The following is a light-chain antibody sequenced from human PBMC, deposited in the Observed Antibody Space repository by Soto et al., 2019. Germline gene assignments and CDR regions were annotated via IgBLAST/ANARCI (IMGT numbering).Light chain of an antibody. J-gene: IGKJ4*01. V-gene: IGKV3D-15*01. CDR3: QQYNNWPLT. Sequence: EIVMTQSPATLSVSPGERATLSCRTSQSVNDNLAWYQQKPGQAPRLLVYGASTGATGIPARFSGSGSGTEFPLTISSLQSEDFAVYYCQQYNNWPLTFGGGTKVEIK. CDR1: QSVNDN. CDR2: GAS.